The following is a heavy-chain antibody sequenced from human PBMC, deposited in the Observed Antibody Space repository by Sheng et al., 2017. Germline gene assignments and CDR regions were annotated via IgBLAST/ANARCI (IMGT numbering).Heavy chain of an antibody. V-gene: IGHV1-18*01. J-gene: IGHJ5*02. Sequence: QVQLVQSGAEVKKPGASVKVSCKASGYTFTSYGISWARQAPGQGLEWMGWISAYNGNTNYAQKLQGRVTMTTDTSTSTAYMELRSLRSDDTAVYYCAGSIAARPVYDWFDPWGQGTLVTVSS. CDR2: ISAYNGNT. CDR3: AGSIAARPVYDWFDP. D-gene: IGHD6-6*01. CDR1: GYTFTSYG.